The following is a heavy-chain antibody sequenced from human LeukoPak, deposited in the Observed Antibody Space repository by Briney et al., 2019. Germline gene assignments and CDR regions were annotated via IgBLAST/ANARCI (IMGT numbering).Heavy chain of an antibody. V-gene: IGHV3-21*06. D-gene: IGHD2-21*02. CDR2: IRSTGSYI. Sequence: GGSLRLSCAASGFTFSSYSMNWVRQAPGKGLEWVSSIRSTGSYIHYADSVKGRFTVSRDNAKNSLYLQMNSLKAEDTAVYYCARDVVTEVVTLTTTDSWGQGTLVTVSS. CDR3: ARDVVTEVVTLTTTDS. J-gene: IGHJ4*02. CDR1: GFTFSSYS.